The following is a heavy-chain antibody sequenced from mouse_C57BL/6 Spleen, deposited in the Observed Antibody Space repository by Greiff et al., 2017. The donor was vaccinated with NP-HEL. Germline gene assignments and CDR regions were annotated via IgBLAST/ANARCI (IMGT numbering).Heavy chain of an antibody. CDR3: AGYSNYVDY. D-gene: IGHD2-5*01. CDR1: GYTFTSYW. CDR2: IDPSDSYT. Sequence: QVQLQQPGAELVKPGASVKLSCKASGYTFTSYWMQWVKQRPGQGLEWIGEIDPSDSYTNYNQKFKGKATLTVDTSSSTAYMQLSSLTSEDSAVYYCAGYSNYVDYWGQGTTLTVSS. V-gene: IGHV1-50*01. J-gene: IGHJ2*01.